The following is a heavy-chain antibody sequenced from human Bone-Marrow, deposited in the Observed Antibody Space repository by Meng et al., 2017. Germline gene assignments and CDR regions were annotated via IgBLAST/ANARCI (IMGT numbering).Heavy chain of an antibody. V-gene: IGHV1-2*06. Sequence: ASVKVSCKPSGYNFPDYYIHWVRRAPGQGLEWMGRINPKSGDTHYAQKFQARVTMTGDTSISTAYMELSGLRSDDTAMYYCAREMVGHYDSSGYLDAFDIWGQGTMVTVSS. CDR3: AREMVGHYDSSGYLDAFDI. CDR1: GYNFPDYY. J-gene: IGHJ3*02. D-gene: IGHD3-22*01. CDR2: INPKSGDT.